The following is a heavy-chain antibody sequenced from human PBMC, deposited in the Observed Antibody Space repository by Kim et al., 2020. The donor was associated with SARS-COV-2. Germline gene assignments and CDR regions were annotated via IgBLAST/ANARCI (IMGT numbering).Heavy chain of an antibody. J-gene: IGHJ4*02. V-gene: IGHV5-51*04. CDR3: ARVSGSYFSYFDY. Sequence: YSPSFQGQGAISADKPISTAYLQWSSLKASDTAMYYCARVSGSYFSYFDYWGQGTLVTVSS. D-gene: IGHD1-26*01.